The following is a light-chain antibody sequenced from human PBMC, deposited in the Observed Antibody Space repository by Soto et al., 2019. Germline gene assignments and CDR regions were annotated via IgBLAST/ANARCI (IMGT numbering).Light chain of an antibody. J-gene: IGKJ5*01. V-gene: IGKV1D-12*01. CDR1: LDTAGS. Sequence: DIQVTQSPSSLSGSXGDRVTINGRTSLDTAGSLAWYQHKPGITPELXXHGASRLQGVAPARFSGSGSATDFTRSINSLQPEDFATYYGQQAYSFPITFGQGTRLEI. CDR2: GAS. CDR3: QQAYSFPIT.